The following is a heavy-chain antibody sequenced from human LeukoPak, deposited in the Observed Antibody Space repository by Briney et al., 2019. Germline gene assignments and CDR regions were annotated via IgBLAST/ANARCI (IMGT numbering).Heavy chain of an antibody. CDR3: ASGGHYYDSTGNWFDP. J-gene: IGHJ5*02. CDR2: INPNSGGT. V-gene: IGHV1-2*02. Sequence: ASVKVSCKASGYTFTGYYMHWVRQAPGQGLEWMGWINPNSGGTNYAQKFQGRVTMTRDTSISTAYMELSRLRSDDTAVYYCASGGHYYDSTGNWFDPWGQGTLVTVSS. D-gene: IGHD3-22*01. CDR1: GYTFTGYY.